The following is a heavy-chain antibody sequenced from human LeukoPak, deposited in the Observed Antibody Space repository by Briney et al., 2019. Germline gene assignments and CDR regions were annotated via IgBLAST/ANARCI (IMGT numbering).Heavy chain of an antibody. V-gene: IGHV3-23*01. CDR1: GFTFSNYA. CDR3: AKKESRYCSSTSCLIGMDV. J-gene: IGHJ6*02. CDR2: ISGSGGST. Sequence: GGSLRLSCAASGFTFSNYAMSWVRQAPGKGLEWVSAISGSGGSTYYADSVKGRFTISRDNSKNTLYLQMNSLRAEDTAVYYCAKKESRYCSSTSCLIGMDVWGQGTTVTVSS. D-gene: IGHD2-2*01.